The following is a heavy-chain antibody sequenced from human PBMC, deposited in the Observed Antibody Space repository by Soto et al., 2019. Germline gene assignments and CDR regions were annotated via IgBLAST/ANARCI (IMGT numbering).Heavy chain of an antibody. CDR3: ASVRYYDFLPGPCDP. Sequence: QVQLVQSGAEVKKPGASVKVSCKASGYTFTSSDINWVRQATGEGLEWMGCMNPNSGNTGYAQRFQGRVTMTRNTSIRTDYMELSSLRSEDTAAYYCASVRYYDFLPGPCDPWGQGTLVAVSS. V-gene: IGHV1-8*01. CDR2: MNPNSGNT. CDR1: GYTFTSSD. D-gene: IGHD3-9*01. J-gene: IGHJ5*02.